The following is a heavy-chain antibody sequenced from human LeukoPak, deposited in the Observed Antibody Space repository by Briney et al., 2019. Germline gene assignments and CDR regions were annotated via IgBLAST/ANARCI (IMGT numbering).Heavy chain of an antibody. J-gene: IGHJ5*02. CDR2: IDPSDSYT. Sequence: GESLKISCKGSGYSFTSYWISWVRQMPGKGLEWMGRIDPSDSYTNYSPSFQGHVTISADKSISTAYLQWSSLKASDTAMYYCVRPVGLIPPYNWFDPWGQGTLVTVSS. CDR3: VRPVGLIPPYNWFDP. V-gene: IGHV5-10-1*01. CDR1: GYSFTSYW. D-gene: IGHD2-21*01.